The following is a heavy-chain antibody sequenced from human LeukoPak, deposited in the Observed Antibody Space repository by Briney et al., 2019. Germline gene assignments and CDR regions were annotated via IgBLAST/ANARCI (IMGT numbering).Heavy chain of an antibody. J-gene: IGHJ3*02. CDR2: IIPIFGTA. Sequence: GASVKVSCKASGGTFSSYAISWVRQAPGQGLEWMGGIIPIFGTANYAQKFQGRVTITADESTSTAYMELSSLRSEDTAVYYCARSISGYSYTLTSRGAFDIWGQGTMVTVSS. CDR3: ARSISGYSYTLTSRGAFDI. CDR1: GGTFSSYA. D-gene: IGHD5-18*01. V-gene: IGHV1-69*13.